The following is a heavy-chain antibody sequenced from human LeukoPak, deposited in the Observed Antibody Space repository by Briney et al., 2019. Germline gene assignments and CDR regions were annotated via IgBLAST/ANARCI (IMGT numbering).Heavy chain of an antibody. CDR2: IYTSGST. CDR1: GYSISSGYY. Sequence: PSETLSLTCTVSGYSISSGYYWDWIRQPAGKGLEWIGRIYTSGSTNYNPSLKSRVTISVDTSKDQFSLKLSSVTAADTAVYYCARDVGYYDILTGQTHNWFDPWGQGTLVTVSS. V-gene: IGHV4-61*02. J-gene: IGHJ5*02. CDR3: ARDVGYYDILTGQTHNWFDP. D-gene: IGHD3-9*01.